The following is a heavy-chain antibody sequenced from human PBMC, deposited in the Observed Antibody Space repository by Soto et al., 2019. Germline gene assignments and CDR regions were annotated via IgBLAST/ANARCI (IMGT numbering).Heavy chain of an antibody. J-gene: IGHJ4*02. V-gene: IGHV3-49*04. CDR1: GFNFGAYA. Sequence: GGSLRLSCSASGFNFGAYAMSWVRQPPGKGLEWVGFIRRKAYGGTTDYAASVKGRFTISRDDSKSIAYLQMNSLKIEDTAVYYCTRSLAIDFDSWGQGTLVTVSS. CDR3: TRSLAIDFDS. CDR2: IRRKAYGGTT.